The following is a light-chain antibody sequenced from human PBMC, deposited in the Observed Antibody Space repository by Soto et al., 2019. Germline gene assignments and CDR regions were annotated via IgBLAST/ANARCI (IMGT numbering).Light chain of an antibody. CDR2: TAS. V-gene: IGKV1-39*01. CDR1: QSISTF. CDR3: QQSYNNPT. J-gene: IGKJ2*01. Sequence: DIQMTQSPSSLSASVGDRVIITCRTSQSISTFLNWYQQKPGKAPKLLIFTASTLQSDVPSRFSGSGSGRDFSLTISSLQPEDFATYYCQQSYNNPTFGQGTKVEI.